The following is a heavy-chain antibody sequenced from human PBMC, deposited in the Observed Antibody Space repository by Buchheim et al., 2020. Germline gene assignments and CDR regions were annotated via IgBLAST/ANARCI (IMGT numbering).Heavy chain of an antibody. CDR3: AKSPPGSYYNWFDP. CDR2: VSYSGTS. CDR1: GVSIIETNYY. V-gene: IGHV4-39*01. J-gene: IGHJ5*02. D-gene: IGHD3-10*01. Sequence: QLHLQESGPGLVRPSETLSLTCSVSGVSIIETNYYWGWIRQAPGKGLEWIGTVSYSGTSYYNPSLQSRVTISVDTSRNPFSLSLRSVTATDSAVYYCAKSPPGSYYNWFDPWGQGT.